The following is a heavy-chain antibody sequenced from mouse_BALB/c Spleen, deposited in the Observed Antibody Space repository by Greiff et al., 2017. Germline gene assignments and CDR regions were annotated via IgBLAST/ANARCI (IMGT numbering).Heavy chain of an antibody. CDR2: ISSGSSTI. J-gene: IGHJ2*01. CDR1: GFTFSSFG. Sequence: EVQVVESGGGLVQPGGSRKLSCAASGFTFSSFGMHWVRQAPEKGLEWVAYISSGSSTIYYADTVKGRFTIARDNPKNTLFLQMTSLRSEDTAVYYCATGYYFDYWGQGTTLTVSS. V-gene: IGHV5-17*02. CDR3: ATGYYFDY.